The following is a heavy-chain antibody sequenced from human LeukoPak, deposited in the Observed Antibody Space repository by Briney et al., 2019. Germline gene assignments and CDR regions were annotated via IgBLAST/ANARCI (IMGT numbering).Heavy chain of an antibody. V-gene: IGHV4-30-2*01. CDR2: IYHSGST. J-gene: IGHJ4*02. CDR1: GGSISSGGYY. D-gene: IGHD3-10*01. CDR3: ARVGSYYTPPFDY. Sequence: SETLSLTCTVSGGSISSGGYYWSWIRQPPGKGLEWIGYIYHSGSTYYNPSLKSRVTISVDRSKNQFSLKLSSVTAADTAVYYCARVGSYYTPPFDYWGQGTLVTVSS.